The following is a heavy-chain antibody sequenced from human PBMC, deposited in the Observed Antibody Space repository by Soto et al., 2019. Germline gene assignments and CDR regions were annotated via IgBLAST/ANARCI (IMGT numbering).Heavy chain of an antibody. Sequence: SETLSLTCTVSGGSVSSGGYYWSWIRQHPGKGLEWIGYIYYSGSTYYNPSLKSRVTISVDTSKNQFSLKLSSVTAADTAVYYCARVRVDCSSTSCYDYYYYGMDVWGQGTTVTVSS. CDR1: GGSVSSGGYY. CDR2: IYYSGST. J-gene: IGHJ6*02. CDR3: ARVRVDCSSTSCYDYYYYGMDV. D-gene: IGHD2-2*01. V-gene: IGHV4-31*03.